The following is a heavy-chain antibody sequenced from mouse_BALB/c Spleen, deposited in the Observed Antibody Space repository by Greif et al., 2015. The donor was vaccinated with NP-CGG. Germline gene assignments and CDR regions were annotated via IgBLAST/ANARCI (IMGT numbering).Heavy chain of an antibody. J-gene: IGHJ3*01. V-gene: IGHV1S81*02. Sequence: VQLQQSGAELVKPGASVKLSCKASGYTFTSYWMHWVKQRPGQGLEWIGEINPSNGRTNYNEKFKSKATLTVDKSSSTAYMQLSSLTSEDSAVYYCASSMITRAYWGQGTLVTVSA. D-gene: IGHD2-4*01. CDR2: INPSNGRT. CDR1: GYTFTSYW. CDR3: ASSMITRAY.